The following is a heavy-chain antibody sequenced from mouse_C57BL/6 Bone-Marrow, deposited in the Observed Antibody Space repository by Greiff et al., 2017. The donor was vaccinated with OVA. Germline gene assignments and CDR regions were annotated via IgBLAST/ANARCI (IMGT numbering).Heavy chain of an antibody. CDR2: SRNKANDYTT. J-gene: IGHJ1*03. D-gene: IGHD4-1*01. CDR1: GFTFSDFY. Sequence: EVQLVESGGGLVQSGRSLRLSCATSGFTFSDFYMEWVRQAPGKGLEWIAASRNKANDYTTEYSASVKGRFIVSIDTSQSILYLQMNALRAEDTAIYYCARDNWDWYFDVWVTGTTVTVSS. V-gene: IGHV7-1*01. CDR3: ARDNWDWYFDV.